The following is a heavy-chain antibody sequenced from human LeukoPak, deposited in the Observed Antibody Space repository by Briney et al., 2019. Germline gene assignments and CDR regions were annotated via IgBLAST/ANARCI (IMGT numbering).Heavy chain of an antibody. D-gene: IGHD3-9*01. Sequence: GXSLRLSCAASGFIFSSYAVTWVRQAPGKGLAWVSGISGSGGSTYYADSVKGRFTISRDNSKNTLYMKMNSLRAEDTAVYYCAKGRYFDWFSVSSWFDPWGQGTLVTVSS. J-gene: IGHJ5*02. CDR3: AKGRYFDWFSVSSWFDP. CDR2: ISGSGGST. V-gene: IGHV3-23*01. CDR1: GFIFSSYA.